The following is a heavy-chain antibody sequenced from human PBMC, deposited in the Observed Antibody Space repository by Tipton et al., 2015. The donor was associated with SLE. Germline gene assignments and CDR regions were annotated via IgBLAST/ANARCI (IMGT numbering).Heavy chain of an antibody. CDR2: ISYSG. Sequence: TLSLTCTVAGGSISSYYWTWIRQPPGKGLEWIGSISYSGNTYTYYNPSLESRVTVSVDTSKNQFSLKLNSVAAADTAVYYCARETGDHAFDIWGQGTVVTVAS. D-gene: IGHD7-27*01. V-gene: IGHV4-39*07. CDR1: GGSISSYY. CDR3: ARETGDHAFDI. J-gene: IGHJ3*02.